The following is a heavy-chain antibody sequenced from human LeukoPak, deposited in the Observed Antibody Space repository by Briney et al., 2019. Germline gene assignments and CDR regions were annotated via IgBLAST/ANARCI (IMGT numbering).Heavy chain of an antibody. V-gene: IGHV3-11*04. CDR1: GFTFSDYY. CDR3: ARVPRDGVIYYYYYYMDV. D-gene: IGHD3-10*01. Sequence: GGSLRLSCAASGFTFSDYYMSWIRQAPGKGLGWVSYISSSGSTIYYADSVKGRFTISRDNAKNSLYLQMNSLRAEDTAVYYCARVPRDGVIYYYYYYMDVWGKGTTVTVSS. J-gene: IGHJ6*03. CDR2: ISSSGSTI.